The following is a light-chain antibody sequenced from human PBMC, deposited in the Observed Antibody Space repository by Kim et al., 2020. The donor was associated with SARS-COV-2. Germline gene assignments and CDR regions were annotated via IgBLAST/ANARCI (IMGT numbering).Light chain of an antibody. CDR3: QAWDSSVV. Sequence: SYELTQPPSVSVSPGQTVSITCSGDKLGDKYVAWYQQKAGQSPVVVLYQDNKRPSGIPERFSGSNSGNTATLTISGTQPLDEAVYLCQAWDSSVVFGGGTQLTVL. V-gene: IGLV3-1*01. J-gene: IGLJ2*01. CDR1: KLGDKY. CDR2: QDN.